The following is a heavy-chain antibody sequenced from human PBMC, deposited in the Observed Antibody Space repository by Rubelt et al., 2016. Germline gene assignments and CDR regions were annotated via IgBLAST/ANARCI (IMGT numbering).Heavy chain of an antibody. CDR1: DGSLSGYF. V-gene: IGHV4-34*01. CDR2: INQSEDT. Sequence: QVQLQQWGAGLLKPSETLSLTCAVYDGSLSGYFWSWIRQPPGKGLEWIAEINQSEDTNYNPSLKSRVTISVDTSKNQFSLKLSSMTAADTAVYYCARVYTGSDIWGQGTMVTVSS. D-gene: IGHD3-16*01. J-gene: IGHJ3*02. CDR3: ARVYTGSDI.